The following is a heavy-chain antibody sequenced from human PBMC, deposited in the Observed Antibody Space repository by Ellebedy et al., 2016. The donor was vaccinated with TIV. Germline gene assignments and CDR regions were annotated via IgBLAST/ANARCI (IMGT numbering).Heavy chain of an antibody. CDR2: IYYSGST. V-gene: IGHV4-39*07. Sequence: SETLSLTCTVSGGSISSSSYYWGWIRQSPGKGLEWIASIYYSGSTYYNPSLKSRITISVDTSKNQFSLKLSSVTAADTAMYYCARDRPSPYDFWSGYRLDYYYYGMDVWGQGTTVTVSS. J-gene: IGHJ6*02. CDR1: GGSISSSSYY. D-gene: IGHD3-3*01. CDR3: ARDRPSPYDFWSGYRLDYYYYGMDV.